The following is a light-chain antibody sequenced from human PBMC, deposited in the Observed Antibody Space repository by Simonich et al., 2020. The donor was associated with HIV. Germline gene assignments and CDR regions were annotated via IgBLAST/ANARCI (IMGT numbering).Light chain of an antibody. J-gene: IGKJ1*01. CDR2: AAS. V-gene: IGKV1-39*01. CDR1: PRIRRY. CDR3: QQSYSSLWT. Sequence: IQMTQSPSSLSASVGDRVTITCRASPRIRRYLKWYQQKPGKAPKLLIYAASSLQSGVPSRFSGSGSGTDFTLTISSLQHEDFATYYCQQSYSSLWTFGQGTKVEIK.